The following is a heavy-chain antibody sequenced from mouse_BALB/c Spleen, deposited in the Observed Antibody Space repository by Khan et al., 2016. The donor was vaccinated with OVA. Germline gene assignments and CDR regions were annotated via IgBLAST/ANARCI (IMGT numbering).Heavy chain of an antibody. CDR2: ISSSDST. CDR3: ARWNYRYDGYFDY. V-gene: IGHV3-8*02. J-gene: IGHJ2*01. CDR1: GDSITSGY. Sequence: EVQLQESGPSLVKPSQTLSLTCSVTGDSITSGYWNWIRKFPGNKLEYMGYISSSDSTFYNPSLKSRISITRDTSKNQYYLQLNSVTTEDTATYYCARWNYRYDGYFDYWGPGTTLTVSS. D-gene: IGHD2-14*01.